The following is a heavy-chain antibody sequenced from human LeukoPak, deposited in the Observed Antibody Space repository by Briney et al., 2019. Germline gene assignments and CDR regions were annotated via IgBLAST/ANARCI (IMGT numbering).Heavy chain of an antibody. CDR3: AKDKSMVRELDY. V-gene: IGHV3-30*04. CDR2: ISYDGSNK. CDR1: GFTFSSYA. Sequence: GGSLRLSCAASGFTFSSYAMHWVRQAPGKGLEWVAVISYDGSNKYYADSVKGRFTISRDNSKNTLYLQMNSLRAEDTAVYYCAKDKSMVRELDYWGQGNLVTVSS. D-gene: IGHD3-10*01. J-gene: IGHJ4*02.